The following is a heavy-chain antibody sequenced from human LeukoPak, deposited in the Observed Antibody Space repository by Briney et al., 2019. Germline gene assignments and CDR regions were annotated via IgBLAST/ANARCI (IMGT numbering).Heavy chain of an antibody. CDR3: TTRLRNHFDY. J-gene: IGHJ4*02. CDR1: GFTFSSYA. Sequence: PGGSLRLSCAASGFTFSSYAMSWVRRAPGKGLEWVSTISDGSRDTHYAGSVKGRFTISRDDSQNIVYLQMDSLRAEDTALYYCTTRLRNHFDYWGQGTQVTVSS. CDR2: ISDGSRDT. V-gene: IGHV3-23*01. D-gene: IGHD5-12*01.